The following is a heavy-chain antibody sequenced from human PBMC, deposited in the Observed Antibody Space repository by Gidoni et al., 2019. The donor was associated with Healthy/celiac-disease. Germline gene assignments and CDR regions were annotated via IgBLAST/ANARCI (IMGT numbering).Heavy chain of an antibody. CDR1: FSSYS. CDR3: ARDGEVGDYGHY. CDR2: ISSSSSYI. V-gene: IGHV3-21*01. D-gene: IGHD4-17*01. J-gene: IGHJ4*02. Sequence: FSSYSMNWVRQAPGKGLEWVSSISSSSSYIYYADSVKGRFTISRDNAKISLYLQMNSLRAEDTAVYYCARDGEVGDYGHYWGQGTLVTVSS.